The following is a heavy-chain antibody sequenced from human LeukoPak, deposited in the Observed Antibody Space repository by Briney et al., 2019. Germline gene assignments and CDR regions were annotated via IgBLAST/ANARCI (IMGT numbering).Heavy chain of an antibody. V-gene: IGHV4-4*07. D-gene: IGHD7-27*01. CDR3: ARGVLGPYYFDL. Sequence: SETLSLTCTVSGDSLSDNYWSWIRQPAGKGLEWIGRIYTSGSINYNPSLKSRVSMSIDTSKNQLSLNLRSLTAADTAVYYCARGVLGPYYFDLWGRGTLVTVSS. J-gene: IGHJ2*01. CDR1: GDSLSDNY. CDR2: IYTSGSI.